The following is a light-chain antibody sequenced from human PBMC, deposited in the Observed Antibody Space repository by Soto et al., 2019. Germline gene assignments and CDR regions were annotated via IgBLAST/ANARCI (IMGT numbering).Light chain of an antibody. Sequence: EIVMTQSPATLSASPGERATLSCRASQSVSSSLAWYQQKPGPAPRLLIYGASTRATGIPAKFSGSGSGTEFTLTISSLQSEDFAVYYCQQYNNWPPVTFGQGTKVDIK. CDR3: QQYNNWPPVT. J-gene: IGKJ1*01. CDR2: GAS. V-gene: IGKV3-15*01. CDR1: QSVSSS.